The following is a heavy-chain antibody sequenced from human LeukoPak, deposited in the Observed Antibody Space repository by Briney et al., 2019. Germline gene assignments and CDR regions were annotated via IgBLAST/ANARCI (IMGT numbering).Heavy chain of an antibody. V-gene: IGHV1-46*01. D-gene: IGHD3-9*01. J-gene: IGHJ4*02. CDR2: INPSGGST. CDR3: ARSAAWLYGLSHPPYYFDY. Sequence: GASVKVSCKASGYTFTSYYMHWVRQAPGQGLEWMGIINPSGGSTSYAQKFQGRVTMTRDTSTSTVYMELSSLRSEDTAVYYCARSAAWLYGLSHPPYYFDYWGQGTLVTVSS. CDR1: GYTFTSYY.